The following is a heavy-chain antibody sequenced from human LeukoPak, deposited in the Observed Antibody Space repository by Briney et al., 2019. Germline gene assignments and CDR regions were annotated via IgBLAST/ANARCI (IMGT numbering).Heavy chain of an antibody. CDR2: IHYSGST. V-gene: IGHV4-59*01. CDR1: NGSISRYY. J-gene: IGHJ3*02. Sequence: PSETLSLTCTVSNGSISRYYWSWIRQPPGKGLEWIGYIHYSGSTNYNPSLKSRVTISVDTSRDHFSLNLSSVTAADTAVYYCVRLGFGDYVIPDAFDIWGQGTMVTVSS. D-gene: IGHD4-17*01. CDR3: VRLGFGDYVIPDAFDI.